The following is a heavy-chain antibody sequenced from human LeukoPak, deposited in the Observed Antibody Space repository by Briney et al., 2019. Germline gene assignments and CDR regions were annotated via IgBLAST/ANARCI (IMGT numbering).Heavy chain of an antibody. CDR3: ASTYGSGSYSIDY. J-gene: IGHJ4*02. Sequence: SETLSLTCTVSGGSISSYYWSWIRQPPGKGLEWIGYIYYSGSTNYNPSLKSRVTISVDTSKNQFSLKLSSVTAADTAVYYCASTYGSGSYSIDYWGQGTLVTVSS. CDR1: GGSISSYY. V-gene: IGHV4-59*01. CDR2: IYYSGST. D-gene: IGHD3-10*01.